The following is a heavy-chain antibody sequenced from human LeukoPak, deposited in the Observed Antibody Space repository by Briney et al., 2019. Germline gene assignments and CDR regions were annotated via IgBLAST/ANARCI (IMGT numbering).Heavy chain of an antibody. J-gene: IGHJ4*02. CDR2: ISYDGSNQ. CDR1: GFTFSNYA. V-gene: IGHV3-30-3*01. CDR3: ARDRGMAVAPDPDYFDY. D-gene: IGHD6-19*01. Sequence: GRSLRLSCAASGFTFSNYAMHWVRQAPGKGLEWVAVISYDGSNQYYADSVKGRFTISRDNSKNTLYLQMSSLRAEDTAVYYCARDRGMAVAPDPDYFDYWGQGTLVTVSS.